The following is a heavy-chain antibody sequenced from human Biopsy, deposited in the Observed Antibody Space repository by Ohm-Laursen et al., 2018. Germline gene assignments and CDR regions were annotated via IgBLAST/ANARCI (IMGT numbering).Heavy chain of an antibody. J-gene: IGHJ6*02. CDR3: ARIPIPIFSAALVYRHRRHLQGLDV. CDR2: IDWDDAK. D-gene: IGHD2-21*01. Sequence: TQTLTLTGTLSGFSVNTRGMSVTWIRQPPGKALEWLARIDWDDAKFYSASLKTRLTISKGTSGNHVVLTLSDVDPVDTGTYYCARIPIPIFSAALVYRHRRHLQGLDVWGQGTTVIVSS. CDR1: GFSVNTRGMS. V-gene: IGHV2-70*16.